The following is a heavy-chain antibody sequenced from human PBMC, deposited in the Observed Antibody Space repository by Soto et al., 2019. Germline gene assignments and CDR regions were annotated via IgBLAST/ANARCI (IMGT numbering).Heavy chain of an antibody. Sequence: SVKVSCKASGFTFTSSAVQWVRQARGQRLEWIGWIVVGSGNTNYAQKFHERVTITRDLSTSTAHLELSSLRSEDTAVFYCAADPYCSPTSCSEPYFFDYWGQGTLVTDSS. D-gene: IGHD2-2*01. CDR3: AADPYCSPTSCSEPYFFDY. CDR2: IVVGSGNT. J-gene: IGHJ4*02. V-gene: IGHV1-58*01. CDR1: GFTFTSSA.